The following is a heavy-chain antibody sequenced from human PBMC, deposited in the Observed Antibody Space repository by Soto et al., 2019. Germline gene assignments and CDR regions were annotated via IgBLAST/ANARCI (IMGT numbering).Heavy chain of an antibody. Sequence: QVQLVQSGAEVKKPGSSVKVSCKASGGTFSSYAISWVRQAPGQGLEWMGGIIPIFGTANYAQKFQGRVTITADKSTSTAYMELSSLRSEDTAVYYCAIDRYVPTGSGSSPWDWFDPWGQGTLVTVSS. CDR3: AIDRYVPTGSGSSPWDWFDP. CDR1: GGTFSSYA. CDR2: IIPIFGTA. V-gene: IGHV1-69*06. J-gene: IGHJ5*02. D-gene: IGHD3-10*01.